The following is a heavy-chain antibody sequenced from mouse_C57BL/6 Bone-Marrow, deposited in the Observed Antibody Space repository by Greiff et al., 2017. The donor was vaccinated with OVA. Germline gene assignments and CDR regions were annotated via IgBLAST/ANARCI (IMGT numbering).Heavy chain of an antibody. D-gene: IGHD2-5*01. CDR1: GYTFTSYW. CDR2: IHPNSGST. V-gene: IGHV1-64*01. J-gene: IGHJ1*03. CDR3: ARGGFYYSNYVGWYFDV. Sequence: VQLQQPGAELVKPGASVKLSCKPSGYTFTSYWMHWVKQRPGQGLEWIGMIHPNSGSTNYNEKFKSKATLTVDKSSSTAYMQLSSLTSEDSAVYYCARGGFYYSNYVGWYFDVWGRGTAVTVSS.